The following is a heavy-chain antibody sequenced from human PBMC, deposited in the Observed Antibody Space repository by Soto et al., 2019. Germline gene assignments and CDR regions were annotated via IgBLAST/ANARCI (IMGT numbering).Heavy chain of an antibody. CDR1: GGRFGTAA. Sequence: QVQLEQYGAEVKKPGSSVKVSCKASGGRFGTAAICWVRQGPAQGLDWMGGIMHVCRTPDYGQKFQGRVTLPADESPNTDDMRLTGRGADDRAVYYCARANDRPQLGGSNFYILDVWGQGTTIPVSS. D-gene: IGHD2-8*01. J-gene: IGHJ6*02. V-gene: IGHV1-69*12. CDR2: IMHVCRTP. CDR3: ARANDRPQLGGSNFYILDV.